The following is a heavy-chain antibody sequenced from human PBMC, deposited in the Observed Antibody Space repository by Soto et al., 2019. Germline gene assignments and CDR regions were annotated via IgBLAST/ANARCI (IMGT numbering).Heavy chain of an antibody. CDR3: ARRLYYDSSGFHRGRLDV. CDR2: IYYSGST. V-gene: IGHV4-39*01. J-gene: IGHJ6*02. CDR1: GGSISDYY. Sequence: SETLSLTCTVSGGSISDYYWGWIRQPPGKGLEWIGSIYYSGSTYYNPSLKSRVTISVDTSKNQFSLKLSSVTAADTAVYYCARRLYYDSSGFHRGRLDVCGQGTTVPVSS. D-gene: IGHD3-22*01.